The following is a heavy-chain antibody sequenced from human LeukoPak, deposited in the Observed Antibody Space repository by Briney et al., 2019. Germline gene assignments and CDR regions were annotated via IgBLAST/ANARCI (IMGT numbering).Heavy chain of an antibody. J-gene: IGHJ6*03. Sequence: GASVKVSCKSSGYTFITYGISWLRQAPGQGLEWMGWINPNSGGTNYAQKFQGRVTMTRDTSITTAYMELSRLTSDDTAVYYCASGYSDYADYYNYYMDVWGKGTTVTVSS. D-gene: IGHD4-11*01. V-gene: IGHV1-2*02. CDR2: INPNSGGT. CDR3: ASGYSDYADYYNYYMDV. CDR1: GYTFITYG.